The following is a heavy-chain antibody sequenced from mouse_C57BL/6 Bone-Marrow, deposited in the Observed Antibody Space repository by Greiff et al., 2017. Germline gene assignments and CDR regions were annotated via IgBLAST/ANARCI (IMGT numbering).Heavy chain of an antibody. CDR3: AIDYVSSYWYFDV. D-gene: IGHD1-1*01. CDR2: IYPRDGST. V-gene: IGHV1-85*01. Sequence: QLQLQASGPELVKPGASVKLSCKASGYTFPSYDINWVKQRPGQGLEWIGWIYPRDGSTKYNEKFKGKATLTVDTSSSTAYMELHSLSSEYSSVYFCAIDYVSSYWYFDVWGTGTTVTVSS. J-gene: IGHJ1*03. CDR1: GYTFPSYD.